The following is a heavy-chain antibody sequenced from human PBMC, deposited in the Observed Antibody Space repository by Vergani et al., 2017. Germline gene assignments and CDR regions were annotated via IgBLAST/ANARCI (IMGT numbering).Heavy chain of an antibody. CDR2: ISGSGGFT. Sequence: EVQLLESGGGLVQPGGSLRLSCAASGFTFTNFAMTWVRQAPGEGPEWVSGISGSGGFTYYADSVKGRFTISRDNSTNTMFLQMNNLRAEDTAVYYCAKDNVPGYYDSSGYCDYWGQGTLVTVSS. CDR1: GFTFTNFA. V-gene: IGHV3-23*01. CDR3: AKDNVPGYYDSSGYCDY. J-gene: IGHJ4*02. D-gene: IGHD3-22*01.